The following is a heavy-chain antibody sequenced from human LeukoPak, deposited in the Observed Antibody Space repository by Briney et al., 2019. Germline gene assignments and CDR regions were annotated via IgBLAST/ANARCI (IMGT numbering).Heavy chain of an antibody. J-gene: IGHJ4*02. CDR3: ARDYHDSNGYYSNAFDH. CDR2: INRNGGIT. V-gene: IGHV3-74*01. CDR1: GFSFSDYW. Sequence: GGSLRLSCVASGFSFSDYWMHWVRQPPGKGLEWVGHINRNGGITRYADSVKGRFTISRDNDENTMYLQMNSLRVGDTAVYYCARDYHDSNGYYSNAFDHWGQGSLLAVSS. D-gene: IGHD3-22*01.